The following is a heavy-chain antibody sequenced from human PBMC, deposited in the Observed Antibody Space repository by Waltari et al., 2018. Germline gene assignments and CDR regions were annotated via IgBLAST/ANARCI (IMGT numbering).Heavy chain of an antibody. CDR1: GFTFGDYA. CDR3: TRGGTYCSSTSCYVGVY. Sequence: EVQLVESGGGLVQPGRSLRLSCTASGFTFGDYAMSWVRQAPGKGLEWVGFIRSKAYGGTTEYAASVKGRFTISRDDSKSIAYLQMNSLKTEDTAVYYCTRGGTYCSSTSCYVGVYWGQGTLVTVSS. D-gene: IGHD2-2*01. CDR2: IRSKAYGGTT. J-gene: IGHJ4*02. V-gene: IGHV3-49*04.